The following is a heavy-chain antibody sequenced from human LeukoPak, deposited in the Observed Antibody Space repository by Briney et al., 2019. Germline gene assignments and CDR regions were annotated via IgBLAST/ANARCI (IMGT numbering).Heavy chain of an antibody. J-gene: IGHJ5*02. CDR2: IIPIFGTA. Sequence: GSSVKVSCKASGGTFSSYAISWVRQAPGQGLEWMGGIIPIFGTANYAQKFQGRVTITADESTSTAYMELSSLRSEDTAVYYRARDILRFLEWRPDWFDPWGQGTLVAVSS. V-gene: IGHV1-69*01. CDR1: GGTFSSYA. CDR3: ARDILRFLEWRPDWFDP. D-gene: IGHD3-3*01.